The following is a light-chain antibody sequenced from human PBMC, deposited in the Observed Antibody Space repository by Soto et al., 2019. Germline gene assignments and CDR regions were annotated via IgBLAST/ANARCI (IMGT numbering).Light chain of an antibody. CDR1: SSNIGSNT. CDR2: TNN. V-gene: IGLV1-44*01. J-gene: IGLJ1*01. Sequence: QSVLTQPPSASGTPGQRVTISCSGSSSNIGSNTVNWYQQLPGTAPKLFIYTNNQRPSGVPDRFSGSKSGTSASLAISGLQSEDEADYYCATWDDSLNGRVFGGGT. CDR3: ATWDDSLNGRV.